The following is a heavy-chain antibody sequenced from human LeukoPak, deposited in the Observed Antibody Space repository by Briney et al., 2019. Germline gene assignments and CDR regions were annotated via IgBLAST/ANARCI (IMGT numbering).Heavy chain of an antibody. CDR2: IYPGDSET. Sequence: GESLKISCKGSGYSFTSYWIGWVRQMPGKGLEWLGIIYPGDSETRYSPSFQGQVTISADKSISTAYLQWSSLKASDTAMYYCARPYDIAHLDAFDIWGQGTMVTVSS. CDR1: GYSFTSYW. J-gene: IGHJ3*02. V-gene: IGHV5-51*01. CDR3: ARPYDIAHLDAFDI. D-gene: IGHD3-9*01.